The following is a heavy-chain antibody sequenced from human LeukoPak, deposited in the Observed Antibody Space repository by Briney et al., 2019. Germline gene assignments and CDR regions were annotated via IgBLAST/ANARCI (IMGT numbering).Heavy chain of an antibody. CDR3: ARDPGVMARGGDYYYYYGMDV. Sequence: ASVKVSCKASGYTFTSYGISWVRQAPGQGLEWMGWISAYNGNTNYAQKLQGRVTMTTDTSTSTAYMELRSLRSDDTAVYYCARDPGVMARGGDYYYYYGMDVWGQGTTVTVSS. V-gene: IGHV1-18*01. CDR1: GYTFTSYG. J-gene: IGHJ6*02. CDR2: ISAYNGNT. D-gene: IGHD3-10*01.